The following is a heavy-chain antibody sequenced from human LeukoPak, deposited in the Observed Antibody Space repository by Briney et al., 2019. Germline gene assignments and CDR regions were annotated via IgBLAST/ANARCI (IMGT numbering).Heavy chain of an antibody. Sequence: SETLSLTCTVSGGSISSYYWSWIRQPPGKGLEWIGYIYYSGSTNYNPSLKSRVTISVDTSKNQFSLKLSSVTAADTAVYYCASLHRKHIAAAHYYYGMDVWGQGTTVTVSS. D-gene: IGHD6-13*01. CDR1: GGSISSYY. V-gene: IGHV4-59*08. CDR2: IYYSGST. CDR3: ASLHRKHIAAAHYYYGMDV. J-gene: IGHJ6*02.